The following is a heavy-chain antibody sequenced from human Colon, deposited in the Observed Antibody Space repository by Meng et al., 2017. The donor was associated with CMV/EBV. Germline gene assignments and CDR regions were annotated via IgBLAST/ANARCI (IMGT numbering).Heavy chain of an antibody. V-gene: IGHV3-30-3*01. CDR3: ARDLGSTTRFLEWLLMGAFAY. CDR2: IPHDGSNK. Sequence: GGSLRLSCSASGFIFSSYAMHWVRQAPGKGLEWVALIPHDGSNKYYADSVKGRFTISRDNSKDTLYLQMNSLRVEDTAVYYCARDLGSTTRFLEWLLMGAFAYWGQGTRVTVSS. D-gene: IGHD3-3*01. CDR1: GFIFSSYA. J-gene: IGHJ4*02.